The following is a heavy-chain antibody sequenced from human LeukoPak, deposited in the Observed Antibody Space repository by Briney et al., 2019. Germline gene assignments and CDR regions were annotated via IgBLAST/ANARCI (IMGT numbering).Heavy chain of an antibody. J-gene: IGHJ4*02. D-gene: IGHD1-1*01. V-gene: IGHV1-69*05. CDR2: IIPIFGTA. CDR1: GGTFSSYA. Sequence: SVKVSCKASGGTFSSYAISWVRQVPGQGLEWMGGIIPIFGTANYAQKFQGRVTITTDESTSTAYMELGSLRSEDTAVYYCARGPELERFDYWGQGTLVTVSS. CDR3: ARGPELERFDY.